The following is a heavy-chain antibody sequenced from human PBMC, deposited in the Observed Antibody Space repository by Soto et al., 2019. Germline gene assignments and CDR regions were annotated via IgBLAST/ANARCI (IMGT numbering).Heavy chain of an antibody. CDR1: GGTFGTYN. V-gene: IGHV1-69*01. D-gene: IGHD5-12*01. J-gene: IGHJ6*02. CDR2: IIPVFGTP. Sequence: QVQLVQSGTEVKKPGSSVRVSCRSSGGTFGTYNINWLRQAPGRGLEWMGVIIPVFGTPTYAQKFQGRVTITADESTITAYLDLSSLRSDDTAIYYCARNSPLATYYSGLDVWGQGTSVTVSS. CDR3: ARNSPLATYYSGLDV.